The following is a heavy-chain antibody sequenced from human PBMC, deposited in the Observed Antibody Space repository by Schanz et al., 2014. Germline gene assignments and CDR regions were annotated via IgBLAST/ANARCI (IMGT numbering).Heavy chain of an antibody. V-gene: IGHV3-23*01. CDR3: ARGLIAAAGGAFDY. Sequence: EVHLLESGGGLVEPGGSLRLSCATSGFSLDIFAVSWVRQAPGKGLEWVSTIGTSGGTNYAESVKGRFTISRDNSKNTLYLQMNSLRAEDTAVYYCARGLIAAAGGAFDYWGQGTLVAVSS. J-gene: IGHJ4*02. D-gene: IGHD6-13*01. CDR2: IGTSGGT. CDR1: GFSLDIFA.